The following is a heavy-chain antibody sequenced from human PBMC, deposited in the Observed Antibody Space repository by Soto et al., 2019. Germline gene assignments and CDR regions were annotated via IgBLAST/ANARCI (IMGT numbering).Heavy chain of an antibody. CDR3: ARATMVRGVPH. J-gene: IGHJ4*02. V-gene: IGHV4-34*01. Sequence: SETLSLTCAVHGGSFSGDYWSWIRQPPGKGLEWIGEMNHSGSTNYTPSLKSRVTIFVDTSKNQFSLKLSSVTAADTAVYYCARATMVRGVPHWGQGTLVTVSS. CDR2: MNHSGST. CDR1: GGSFSGDY. D-gene: IGHD3-10*01.